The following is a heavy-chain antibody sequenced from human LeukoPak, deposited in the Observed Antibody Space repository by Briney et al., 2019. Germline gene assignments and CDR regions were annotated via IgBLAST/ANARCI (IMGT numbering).Heavy chain of an antibody. Sequence: PGGSLRLSCAASGFTFSSYWMSWVRQAPGKGLEWVANIKQDGSEKYYVDSVKGRFTISRDNAKNSLYLQMNSLRAEDTAVYYWARDPAEDSSPPTDYWGQGTLVTVSS. CDR3: ARDPAEDSSPPTDY. D-gene: IGHD3-22*01. CDR2: IKQDGSEK. CDR1: GFTFSSYW. V-gene: IGHV3-7*01. J-gene: IGHJ4*02.